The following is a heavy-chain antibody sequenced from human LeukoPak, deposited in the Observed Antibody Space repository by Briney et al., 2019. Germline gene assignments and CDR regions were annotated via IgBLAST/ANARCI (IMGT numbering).Heavy chain of an antibody. V-gene: IGHV3-30*02. CDR3: AKEITAGGTRGLDY. CDR1: GFTLRGYG. CDR2: IRYDGSDK. J-gene: IGHJ4*02. D-gene: IGHD6-13*01. Sequence: GGTLRLSCAASGFTLRGYGMHWVRQAPGKGLEWVAFIRYDGSDKSYADSVKGRFTISRDNSKNTLYLQMNSLRAEDTAVYYCAKEITAGGTRGLDYWGQGTLVTVSS.